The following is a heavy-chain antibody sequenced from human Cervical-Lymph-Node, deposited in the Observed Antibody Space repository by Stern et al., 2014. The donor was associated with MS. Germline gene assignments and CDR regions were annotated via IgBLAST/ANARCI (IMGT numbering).Heavy chain of an antibody. CDR3: ARDGMGDAGGNLDV. D-gene: IGHD2-21*02. J-gene: IGHJ6*02. CDR2: ISYDGSNK. Sequence: QVQLVQSGGGVVQPGRSLRLSCAVSGFTFSSYALHWVRQAPGKGLEWVAVISYDGSNKNYADSVKGRFTISRDNSKNTLYLQVNSLRNVDTAVYYCARDGMGDAGGNLDVWGLGTTVTVSS. CDR1: GFTFSSYA. V-gene: IGHV3-30-3*01.